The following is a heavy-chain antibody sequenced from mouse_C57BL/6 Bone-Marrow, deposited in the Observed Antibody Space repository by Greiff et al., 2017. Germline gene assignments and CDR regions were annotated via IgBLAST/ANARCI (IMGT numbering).Heavy chain of an antibody. V-gene: IGHV5-6*01. D-gene: IGHD2-4*01. CDR3: AILRRGSYFDY. J-gene: IGHJ2*01. CDR1: GFTFSSYG. Sequence: EVMLVESGGDLVKPGGSLKLSCAASGFTFSSYGMSWVRQTPDKRLEWVATISSGGSYTYYPDSVKGRFTISRDNAKNTLYLQMSSLKSEDTARYYCAILRRGSYFDYWGQGTTLTVSS. CDR2: ISSGGSYT.